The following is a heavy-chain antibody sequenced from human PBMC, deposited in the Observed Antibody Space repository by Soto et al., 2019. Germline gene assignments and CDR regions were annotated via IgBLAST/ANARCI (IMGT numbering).Heavy chain of an antibody. Sequence: ASVKGSCKASGYTFTGYYMHWVRQAPGQGLEWMGWINPNSGGTNYAQKFQGGVTMTRDTSISTAHMELSRLRSDDTAVYYCARVDSGYEPFDTWGQGTLVTVSS. J-gene: IGHJ5*02. CDR1: GYTFTGYY. CDR2: INPNSGGT. D-gene: IGHD5-12*01. CDR3: ARVDSGYEPFDT. V-gene: IGHV1-2*02.